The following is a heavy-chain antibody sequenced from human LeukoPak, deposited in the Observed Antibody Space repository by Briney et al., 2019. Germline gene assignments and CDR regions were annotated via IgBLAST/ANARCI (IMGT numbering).Heavy chain of an antibody. CDR2: ISGSGGST. CDR1: GFTFSSYA. D-gene: IGHD4-23*01. Sequence: GGSLRLSCAASGFTFSSYAMSWVRQAPGKGLERVSAISGSGGSTYYADSVKGRFTISRDNSKNTLYLQMNSLRAEDTAVYYCAKDLSGGTGAPDYWGQGTLVTVSS. J-gene: IGHJ4*02. V-gene: IGHV3-23*01. CDR3: AKDLSGGTGAPDY.